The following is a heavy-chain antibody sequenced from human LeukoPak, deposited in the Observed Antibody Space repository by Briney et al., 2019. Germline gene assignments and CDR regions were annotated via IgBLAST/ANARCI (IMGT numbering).Heavy chain of an antibody. Sequence: SETLSLTCAVYGGSFSGYYWSWIRQPPGKGLEWIGEINHSGSTNYNPSLKSRVTISVDTSKNQFSLKLSSVTAADTAVYYCARDAQLWSSLNWLDPWGQGTLVTVSS. D-gene: IGHD5-18*01. CDR2: INHSGST. CDR1: GGSFSGYY. V-gene: IGHV4-34*01. CDR3: ARDAQLWSSLNWLDP. J-gene: IGHJ5*02.